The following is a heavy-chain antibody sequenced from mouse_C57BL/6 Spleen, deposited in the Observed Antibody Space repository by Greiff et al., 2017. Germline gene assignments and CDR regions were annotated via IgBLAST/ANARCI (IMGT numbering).Heavy chain of an antibody. CDR3: ARLLEAMDY. J-gene: IGHJ4*01. CDR1: GYSITSGYY. Sequence: EVQLQESGPGLVKPSQSLSLTCSVTGYSITSGYYWNWIRQFPGNKLEWMGYISYDGSNNYNPSLKNRISITRYTSKNQFFLKLNSVTTEDTATYDCARLLEAMDYWGQGTSVTVSS. D-gene: IGHD2-1*01. V-gene: IGHV3-6*01. CDR2: ISYDGSN.